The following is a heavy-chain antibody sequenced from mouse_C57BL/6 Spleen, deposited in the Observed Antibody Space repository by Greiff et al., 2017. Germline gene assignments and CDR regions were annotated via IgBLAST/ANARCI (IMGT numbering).Heavy chain of an antibody. CDR2: INPSSGYT. CDR3: AKSEFITTVVAPVGFDY. D-gene: IGHD1-1*01. V-gene: IGHV1-7*01. Sequence: QVQLQQSGAELAKPGASVKLSCKASGYTFTSYWMHWVKQRPGQGLEWIGYINPSSGYTKYNQKLKDKATLTADKSSSTAYMQLSSLTYDDSAVYYCAKSEFITTVVAPVGFDYWGQGTTLTVSS. J-gene: IGHJ2*01. CDR1: GYTFTSYW.